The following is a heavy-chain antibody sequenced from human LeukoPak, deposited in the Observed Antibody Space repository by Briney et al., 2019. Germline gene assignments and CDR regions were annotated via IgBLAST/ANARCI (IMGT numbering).Heavy chain of an antibody. CDR1: GFTFSSYW. J-gene: IGHJ5*02. D-gene: IGHD6-13*01. CDR2: IKQDGSEK. V-gene: IGHV3-7*01. CDR3: ARGYSSSWYWFDP. Sequence: GGSLRLSCAASGFTFSSYWMSWVRQAPGKGLEWVANIKQDGSEKYYVDSVKGRFTISRDNAKNSLYLQMNSLRAEDTAVYYCARGYSSSWYWFDPWGQGTLVTVSS.